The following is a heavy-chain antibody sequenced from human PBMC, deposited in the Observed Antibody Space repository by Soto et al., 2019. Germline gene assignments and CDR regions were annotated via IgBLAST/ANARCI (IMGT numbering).Heavy chain of an antibody. Sequence: SGYLSLSCAASGFTFRSYGMSSVRQSPWKGLEWVSAISGSGGSTYYADSVKGRFTISRDNSKNTLYLQMNSLRAEDTAVYYCAKDPFPFGIVVFMDVWGKGTTVTVSS. CDR3: AKDPFPFGIVVFMDV. CDR2: ISGSGGST. V-gene: IGHV3-23*01. D-gene: IGHD2-15*01. CDR1: GFTFRSYG. J-gene: IGHJ6*03.